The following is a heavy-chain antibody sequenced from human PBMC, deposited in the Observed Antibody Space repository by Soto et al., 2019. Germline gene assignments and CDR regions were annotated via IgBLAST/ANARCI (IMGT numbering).Heavy chain of an antibody. D-gene: IGHD3-3*01. Sequence: ASVKVSCKASGYTFTGYYMHWVRQAPGQGLEWMGWINPNSGGTNYVQKFQGRVTMTRDTSISTAYMELSRLRSDDTAVYYCARSRVVIIHFDYWGQGTLVTVSS. J-gene: IGHJ4*02. CDR2: INPNSGGT. CDR3: ARSRVVIIHFDY. CDR1: GYTFTGYY. V-gene: IGHV1-2*02.